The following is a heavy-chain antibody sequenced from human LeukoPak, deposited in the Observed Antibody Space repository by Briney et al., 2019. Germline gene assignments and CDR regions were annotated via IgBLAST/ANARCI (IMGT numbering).Heavy chain of an antibody. Sequence: GGSLRLSCAASEFTFSSYEMNWVRQAPGKGLEWVSYISSSGSTIYYADSVKGRFIISRDDAKNSLYLQMNSLRAEDTAVYYCASGSSGYPPYWGQGTRVTVSS. CDR2: ISSSGSTI. D-gene: IGHD3-22*01. J-gene: IGHJ4*02. CDR3: ASGSSGYPPY. V-gene: IGHV3-48*03. CDR1: EFTFSSYE.